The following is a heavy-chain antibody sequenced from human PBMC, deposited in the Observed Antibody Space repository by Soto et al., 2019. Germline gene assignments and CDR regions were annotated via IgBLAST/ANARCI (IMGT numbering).Heavy chain of an antibody. J-gene: IGHJ4*02. V-gene: IGHV4-30-2*01. CDR2: IYHSGST. D-gene: IGHD3-10*02. CDR1: GGSISSGGYS. Sequence: QLQLQESGSGLVKPSQTLSLTCAVSGGSISSGGYSWSWIRQPPGKGLEWIGYIYHSGSTYYNPSLKRPATISIDKSKNQFSLELSSGAAADTAVYYCARAPLLFGEQNYYFDYWGQGTLVTVSS. CDR3: ARAPLLFGEQNYYFDY.